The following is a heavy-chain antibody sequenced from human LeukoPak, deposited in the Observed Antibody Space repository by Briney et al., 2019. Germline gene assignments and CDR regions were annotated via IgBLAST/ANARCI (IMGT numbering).Heavy chain of an antibody. V-gene: IGHV4-34*01. CDR1: GASLTDYY. D-gene: IGHD1-1*01. CDR2: IDHIGVT. J-gene: IGHJ5*02. CDR3: ATASQLGSYNWFDP. Sequence: SETLSLTCAVYGASLTDYYWSWIRQPPGKGLERIGEIDHIGVTKYNPSLKGRVTISRDTSKNQFSLDLTSVTAADTAVYYCATASQLGSYNWFDPWGQGTLVTVSS.